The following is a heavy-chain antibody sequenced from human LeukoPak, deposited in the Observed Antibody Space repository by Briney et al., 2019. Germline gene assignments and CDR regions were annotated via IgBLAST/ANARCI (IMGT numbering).Heavy chain of an antibody. Sequence: KPGGSLRLSCAACGFTFSDYCMSWSRQAPGKGLEWVSYISSSSSYTNYADSVKGRFTISRDNAKNSLYLQMNSLRAEDTAVYYCARQLVYDYFDYWGQGTLVTVSS. CDR2: ISSSSSYT. CDR1: GFTFSDYC. J-gene: IGHJ4*02. CDR3: ARQLVYDYFDY. V-gene: IGHV3-11*06. D-gene: IGHD6-13*01.